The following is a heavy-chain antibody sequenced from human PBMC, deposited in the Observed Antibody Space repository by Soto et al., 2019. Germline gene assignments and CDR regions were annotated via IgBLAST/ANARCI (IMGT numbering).Heavy chain of an antibody. J-gene: IGHJ6*02. V-gene: IGHV3-30-3*01. Sequence: GGSLRLSCAASGFTFRNYAMHWVRQAPGKGLEWVATISYDGDNKYYTDSVKGPFTISRDNSKNTLYLQMNSLRPEDTAAYYCARSWGQLSTYYYGMDTWGQGTTVTSP. CDR2: ISYDGDNK. CDR1: GFTFRNYA. D-gene: IGHD3-16*01. CDR3: ARSWGQLSTYYYGMDT.